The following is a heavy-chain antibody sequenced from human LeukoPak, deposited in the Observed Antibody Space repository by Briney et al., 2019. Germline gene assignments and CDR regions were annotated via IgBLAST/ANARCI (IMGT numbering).Heavy chain of an antibody. D-gene: IGHD1-26*01. CDR1: GFTFSSYW. V-gene: IGHV3-7*01. Sequence: GGSLRLSCAASGFTFSSYWMSWVRQAPGKGLEWVANIKQDGSEKYYVDSVKGRFTISRDNAKNSLYLQMNSLRAEDTAVYYCARDREEQWELLGNWGLFDIWGQGTMVTVSS. CDR2: IKQDGSEK. J-gene: IGHJ3*02. CDR3: ARDREEQWELLGNWGLFDI.